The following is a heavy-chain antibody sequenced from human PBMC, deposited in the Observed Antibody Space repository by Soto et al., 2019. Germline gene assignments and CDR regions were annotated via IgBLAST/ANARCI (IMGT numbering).Heavy chain of an antibody. V-gene: IGHV1-18*01. CDR2: ISAYNGNT. D-gene: IGHD4-4*01. Sequence: ASVKVSCKASGYTFTSYGITWVRQAPGQGLEWMGWISAYNGNTNYAQKLQGRVTMTTDTSASTAYMELRSLRSDDTAVYYCARDSAITVTTFRVFDYWGQGTLVPVCS. J-gene: IGHJ4*02. CDR3: ARDSAITVTTFRVFDY. CDR1: GYTFTSYG.